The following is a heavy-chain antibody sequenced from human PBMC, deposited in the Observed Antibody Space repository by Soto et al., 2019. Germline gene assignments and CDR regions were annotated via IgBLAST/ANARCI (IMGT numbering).Heavy chain of an antibody. J-gene: IGHJ6*02. V-gene: IGHV3-9*01. CDR3: AKDISRYQLVLITEGMDV. CDR1: GFRFEDYG. CDR2: ISWNSRNI. Sequence: EVQLVESGGGLVQPGRSQRLSCAASGFRFEDYGMHWVRQAPGKGLEWVSSISWNSRNIAYADSVKGRFTVSRDNAKNSLYLHMNSLRPEDTALYYCAKDISRYQLVLITEGMDVWGQGTTVTASS. D-gene: IGHD3-10*01.